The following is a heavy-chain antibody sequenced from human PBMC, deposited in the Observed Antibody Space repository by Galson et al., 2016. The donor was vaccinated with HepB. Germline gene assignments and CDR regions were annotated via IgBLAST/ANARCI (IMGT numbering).Heavy chain of an antibody. D-gene: IGHD3-16*02. J-gene: IGHJ4*02. CDR1: GFSFSSFA. CDR2: ISGNGVTT. CDR3: GKSFFSGGSIVRFSDY. Sequence: SLRLSCAASGFSFSSFAMSWVRQAPGQGLEWVSAISGNGVTTYYADSVRGRFTISRDNSRDTVYPQMNVLSAGDTAVYYCGKSFFSGGSIVRFSDYWGQGALVTVSP. V-gene: IGHV3-23*01.